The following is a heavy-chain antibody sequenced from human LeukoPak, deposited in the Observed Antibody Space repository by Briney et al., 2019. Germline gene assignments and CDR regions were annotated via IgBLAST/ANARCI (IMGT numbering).Heavy chain of an antibody. D-gene: IGHD3-10*01. J-gene: IGHJ4*02. CDR1: GGSVSTSDYY. V-gene: IGHV4-39*07. CDR2: IFHNGKT. CDR3: ARRYYYNLGSFPFDF. Sequence: SETLSLTCTVSGGSVSTSDYYWGWIRQTPGKGLEWIGDIFHNGKTNYNPSLKGRVTISIDTSNNQFSLRLPSVTAADTAVYCCARRYYYNLGSFPFDFWGQGTLVTVSS.